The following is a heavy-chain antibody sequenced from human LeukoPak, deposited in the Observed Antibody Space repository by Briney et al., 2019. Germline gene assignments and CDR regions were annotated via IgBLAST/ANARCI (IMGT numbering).Heavy chain of an antibody. J-gene: IGHJ4*02. V-gene: IGHV3-7*01. CDR3: ARDKSYGDSSDY. CDR2: IKQDGSEK. CDR1: GFTFSSYW. Sequence: GGSLRLSCAASGFTFSSYWMSWVRQAPGKGLERVANIKQDGSEKYYVDSVKGRFTISRDNAKNSLFLQMNSLRAEDTAVYYCARDKSYGDSSDYWGQGTLVTVSS. D-gene: IGHD4-17*01.